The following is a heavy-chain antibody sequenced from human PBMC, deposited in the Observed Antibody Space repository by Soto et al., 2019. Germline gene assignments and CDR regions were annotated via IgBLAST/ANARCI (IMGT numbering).Heavy chain of an antibody. CDR1: GFTFSSYG. D-gene: IGHD6-19*01. J-gene: IGHJ4*02. CDR3: AKIVVAVAGSIDY. CDR2: ISYDGSNK. V-gene: IGHV3-30*18. Sequence: QVQLVESGGGVVQPGRSLRLSFAASGFTFSSYGMHWVRQAPGKGLEWVAVISYDGSNKYYADSVKGRFTISRDNSKNTLYLQMNSLRAEDTAVYYCAKIVVAVAGSIDYWGQGTLVTVSS.